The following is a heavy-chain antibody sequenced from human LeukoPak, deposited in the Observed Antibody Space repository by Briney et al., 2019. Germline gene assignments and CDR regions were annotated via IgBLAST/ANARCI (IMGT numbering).Heavy chain of an antibody. CDR1: GFTFGSYG. J-gene: IGHJ4*02. CDR3: AKGGVATVDYFDY. CDR2: ISYDGRSK. Sequence: PGGSLRLSCAGSGFTFGSYGMHWVRQAPGKGLEWVAVISYDGRSKYYEDSVKGRFTISRDDSKSTVYLQMNSLRAEDTAVYHCAKGGVATVDYFDYWGQGTLVTVSP. V-gene: IGHV3-30*18. D-gene: IGHD5-12*01.